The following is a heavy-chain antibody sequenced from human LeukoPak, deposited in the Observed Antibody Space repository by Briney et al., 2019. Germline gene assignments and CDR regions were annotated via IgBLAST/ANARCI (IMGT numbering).Heavy chain of an antibody. CDR2: ISGSSMST. D-gene: IGHD1-26*01. CDR1: GFIFSDCG. J-gene: IGHJ4*01. CDR3: AKHLSGTYSFDY. Sequence: GGSLRLSCVGTGFIFSDCGVNWVRQAPGKGLEWVSAISGSSMSTYYADSVKGRFTISRDNSKNTVYLQMNSLGAEDTALYYCAKHLSGTYSFDYWGHGTLVTVSS. V-gene: IGHV3-23*01.